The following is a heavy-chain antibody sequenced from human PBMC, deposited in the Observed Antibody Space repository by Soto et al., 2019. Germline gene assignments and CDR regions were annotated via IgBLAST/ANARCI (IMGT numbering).Heavy chain of an antibody. J-gene: IGHJ4*02. Sequence: EVQLVESGGGLVQPGGSVRLSCAASGFTLSGYWMHWFRQVPGKGLVWVSRVNSDGSMPAYADSVKGRFTISRDNAKNTLYLQMNSLKADDTAVYYCARVKDQRNTQTYSYFDSWGQGTQVAVSS. CDR1: GFTLSGYW. CDR3: ARVKDQRNTQTYSYFDS. D-gene: IGHD5-18*01. V-gene: IGHV3-74*01. CDR2: VNSDGSMP.